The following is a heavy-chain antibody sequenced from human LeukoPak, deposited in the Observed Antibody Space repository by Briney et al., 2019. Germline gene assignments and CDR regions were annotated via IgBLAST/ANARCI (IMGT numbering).Heavy chain of an antibody. J-gene: IGHJ4*02. CDR2: IYYSGST. CDR1: GGSISSSSYY. D-gene: IGHD6-19*01. CDR3: ARDGWWLVQKTSV. Sequence: KPSETLSLTCTVSGGSISSSSYYWGWIRQPPGKGLEWIGSIYYSGSTYYNPSLKSRVTISVDTSKNQFSLKLSSVTAADTAVYYCARDGWWLVQKTSVWGQGTLVTVSS. V-gene: IGHV4-39*07.